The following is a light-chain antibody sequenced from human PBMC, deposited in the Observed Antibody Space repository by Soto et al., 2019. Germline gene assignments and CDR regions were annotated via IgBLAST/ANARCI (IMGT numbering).Light chain of an antibody. CDR2: HVT. CDR1: SSDVGAYNY. V-gene: IGLV2-14*01. Sequence: QSALTQPAYVSGSLGQSITISCSGTSSDVGAYNYVSWYQQYPGKAPKLMIYHVTDRPSGVSNRFSGSKSGNTASLTISGLQAEDEADYYCCSYKTSNTFVFGTGTKVTV. CDR3: CSYKTSNTFV. J-gene: IGLJ1*01.